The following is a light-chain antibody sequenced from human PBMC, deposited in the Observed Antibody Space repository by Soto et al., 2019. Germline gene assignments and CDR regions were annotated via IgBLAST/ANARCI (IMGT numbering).Light chain of an antibody. J-gene: IGKJ1*01. CDR1: QDIGIN. V-gene: IGKV1-17*01. CDR3: LHHNAYPWT. Sequence: DIQMTQSPSSLSASVGDRVTMTCRASQDIGINLGWFQQKPGKAPKRLIYVASSLQSGDPSRFSGSGSGTEFTLTISSLQPEDFESYFCLHHNAYPWTFGQGTKVDIK. CDR2: VAS.